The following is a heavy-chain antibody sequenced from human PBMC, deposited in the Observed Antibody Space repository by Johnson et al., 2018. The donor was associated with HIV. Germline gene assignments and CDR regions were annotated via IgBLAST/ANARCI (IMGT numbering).Heavy chain of an antibody. Sequence: QVQLVESGGGLVKPGGSLRLSCAASGFTFSDSYMSWIRQAPGKGLEWVSYISFSGGSTIYYADSVNGRFTISRDNSKNTLYLQMNSLRAEDTAVYYCAREQELIGERAFDIWGQGTMVTVSS. D-gene: IGHD6-13*01. V-gene: IGHV3-11*04. J-gene: IGHJ3*02. CDR2: ISFSGGSTI. CDR3: AREQELIGERAFDI. CDR1: GFTFSDSY.